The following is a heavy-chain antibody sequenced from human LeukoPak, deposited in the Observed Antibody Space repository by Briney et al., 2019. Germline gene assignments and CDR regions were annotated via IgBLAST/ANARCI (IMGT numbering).Heavy chain of an antibody. CDR1: GFTFSSFW. Sequence: HPGGPLRLFCAAPGFTFSSFWMHWVPQAPGKGLVWVSRINSFGSSTSYADSVKGRFTISRDNAKNTLYPQMNSLRAEDTAVYYCARERTSGWDAFDFWGQGTLVTVSS. CDR3: ARERTSGWDAFDF. J-gene: IGHJ4*02. CDR2: INSFGSST. V-gene: IGHV3-74*01. D-gene: IGHD6-19*01.